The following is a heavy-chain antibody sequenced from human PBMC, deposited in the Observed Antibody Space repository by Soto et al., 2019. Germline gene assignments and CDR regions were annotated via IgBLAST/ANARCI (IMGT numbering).Heavy chain of an antibody. CDR3: ARTHGIYGDYFDSDY. J-gene: IGHJ4*02. D-gene: IGHD4-17*01. CDR2: IYSGGST. Sequence: EVQLVESGGGLVQPGGSLRLSCAASGFTVSSNYMSWVRQAPGKGLEWVSVIYSGGSTYYADSVKGRFTISRDNSKNPLYLQMNSLRAEDTAVYYCARTHGIYGDYFDSDYWGQGTLVTVSS. V-gene: IGHV3-66*01. CDR1: GFTVSSNY.